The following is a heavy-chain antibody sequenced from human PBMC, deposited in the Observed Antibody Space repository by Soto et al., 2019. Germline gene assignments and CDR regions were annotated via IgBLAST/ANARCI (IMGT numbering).Heavy chain of an antibody. Sequence: VQLQESGPGLVKPSETLSLHCTVSGGSISSYYWSWIRQPPVKGLEWIGYIYYSGSTNYNPSLKSRVTISVDTSKNQFSLKLSSVTAADTAVYYCARFNWYFDLWCRGTLVTVSS. CDR1: GGSISSYY. J-gene: IGHJ2*01. CDR2: IYYSGST. CDR3: ARFNWYFDL. V-gene: IGHV4-59*08.